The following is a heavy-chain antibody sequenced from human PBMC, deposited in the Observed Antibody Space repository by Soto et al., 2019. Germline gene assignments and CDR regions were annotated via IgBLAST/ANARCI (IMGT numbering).Heavy chain of an antibody. V-gene: IGHV3-53*05. CDR3: AKDRGQLERRGMDFDY. CDR2: IYSGGYT. Sequence: PGGSLRLSCAVSGFTVSNNYMSWVRQAPGKGLEGVSVIYSGGYTAYGDSVKGRFTISRDNSKNTLYLQMNSLRAEDTAVYYCAKDRGQLERRGMDFDYWGQGTLVTVSS. D-gene: IGHD1-1*01. J-gene: IGHJ4*02. CDR1: GFTVSNNY.